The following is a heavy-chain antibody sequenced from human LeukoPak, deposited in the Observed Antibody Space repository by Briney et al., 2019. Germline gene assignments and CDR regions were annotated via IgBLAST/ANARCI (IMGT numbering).Heavy chain of an antibody. V-gene: IGHV4-4*09. CDR3: ARRSRNYGAYYYYMDV. CDR2: IYTSGST. J-gene: IGHJ6*03. Sequence: PSETLSLTCTVSGGSISSYYWSWIRQPPGKGLEWIGYIYTSGSTNYNPSLKSRVTISVDTSKNQFPLKLSSVTAADTAVYYCARRSRNYGAYYYYMDVWGKGTTVTVSS. CDR1: GGSISSYY. D-gene: IGHD4-11*01.